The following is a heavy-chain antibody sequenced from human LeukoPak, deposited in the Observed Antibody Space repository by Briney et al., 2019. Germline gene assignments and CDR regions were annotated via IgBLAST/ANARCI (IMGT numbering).Heavy chain of an antibody. CDR2: IKSDESER. D-gene: IGHD3-22*01. CDR1: GFTFSDYW. Sequence: SGGSLRLSCVASGFTFSDYWMSWVRQAPGKGLEWVANIKSDESERFFLDSVKGRFTISRDNAKNSVYLQMSSLRAEDTAVYYCARYSHDTSGDPWGQGTLVTVSS. V-gene: IGHV3-7*01. CDR3: ARYSHDTSGDP. J-gene: IGHJ5*02.